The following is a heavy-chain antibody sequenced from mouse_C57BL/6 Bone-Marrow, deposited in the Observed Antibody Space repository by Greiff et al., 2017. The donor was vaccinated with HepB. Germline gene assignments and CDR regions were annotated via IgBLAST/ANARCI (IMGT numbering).Heavy chain of an antibody. Sequence: EVQRVESGGGLVKPGGSLNLSCAASGFTFSSYAMSWVRQTPEKRLEWVATISDGGSYTYYPDNVKGRFTISRDNAKNNLYLQMSHLKSEDTAMYYCARVTITTVVAEDYWGQGTSVTVSS. CDR3: ARVTITTVVAEDY. CDR2: ISDGGSYT. V-gene: IGHV5-4*01. D-gene: IGHD1-1*01. J-gene: IGHJ4*01. CDR1: GFTFSSYA.